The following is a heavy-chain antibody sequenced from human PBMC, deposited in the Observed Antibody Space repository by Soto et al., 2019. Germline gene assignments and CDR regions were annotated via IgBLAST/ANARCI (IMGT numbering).Heavy chain of an antibody. V-gene: IGHV4-34*01. D-gene: IGHD6-13*01. CDR2: INHSGST. CDR3: ARGPTYDIAAAGQGHFDY. CDR1: GGSFSGYY. J-gene: IGHJ4*02. Sequence: QVQLQQWGAGLLKPSETLSLTCAVYGGSFSGYYWSWIRQPPGKGLEWIGEINHSGSTNYNPSLKSRVTISVDTSKNQFSLKLSSVTAADTAVYYCARGPTYDIAAAGQGHFDYWGQGTLVTVSS.